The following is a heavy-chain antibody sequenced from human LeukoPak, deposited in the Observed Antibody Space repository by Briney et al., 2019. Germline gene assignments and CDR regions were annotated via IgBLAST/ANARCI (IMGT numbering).Heavy chain of an antibody. D-gene: IGHD3-3*01. Sequence: GGSLRLFCAASGFTFSSYSMNCVRQAPGKGLEWVSSIGSSSSYIYYAGSVKGRFTISRDNAKNSLYLQMNSLRAEDTAVYYCARDLSDFWSGYSTYFDYWGQGTLVTVSS. CDR3: ARDLSDFWSGYSTYFDY. J-gene: IGHJ4*02. CDR2: IGSSSSYI. CDR1: GFTFSSYS. V-gene: IGHV3-21*01.